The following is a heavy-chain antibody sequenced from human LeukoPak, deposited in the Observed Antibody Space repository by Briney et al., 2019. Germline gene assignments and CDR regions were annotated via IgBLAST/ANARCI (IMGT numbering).Heavy chain of an antibody. CDR3: ARPVTRYSGSSSFHY. Sequence: GGALRLSCAASGFTFSSYWMHWVRQAPGKGLVWVSRINSDGSSTNYADSVKGRFTISRDNAKNTLYLQMNSLRAEDTAVYYCARPVTRYSGSSSFHYWAQGTLVTVSS. CDR2: INSDGSST. J-gene: IGHJ4*02. CDR1: GFTFSSYW. D-gene: IGHD1-26*01. V-gene: IGHV3-74*01.